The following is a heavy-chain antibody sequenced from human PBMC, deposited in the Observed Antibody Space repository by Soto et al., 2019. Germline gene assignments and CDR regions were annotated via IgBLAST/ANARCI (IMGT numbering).Heavy chain of an antibody. CDR3: KRVSSTTSPFDL. D-gene: IGHD1-1*01. CDR1: GFTFSNYD. J-gene: IGHJ3*01. V-gene: IGHV3-13*01. Sequence: GGSLRFSCAASGFTFSNYDMHWVRQPTGKGLEWVSAIDIAGVTYYPGSVKGRFTISRENAKNSLYLQMNSLRAEDTAVYYCKRVSSTTSPFDLWGQGTMVTVSS. CDR2: IDIAGVT.